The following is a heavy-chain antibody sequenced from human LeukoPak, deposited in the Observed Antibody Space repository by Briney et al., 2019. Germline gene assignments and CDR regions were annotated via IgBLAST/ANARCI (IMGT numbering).Heavy chain of an antibody. J-gene: IGHJ6*03. Sequence: ASVKVSCKASGYTFTSYDINWVRQATGLGLEWMGWMNPNSGNTGYAQKFQGRVTMTRNTSISTAYMELSSLRSEDTAVYYCARFATGTPYYYYYMDVWGKGTTVTVSS. CDR1: GYTFTSYD. V-gene: IGHV1-8*01. D-gene: IGHD1-7*01. CDR3: ARFATGTPYYYYYMDV. CDR2: MNPNSGNT.